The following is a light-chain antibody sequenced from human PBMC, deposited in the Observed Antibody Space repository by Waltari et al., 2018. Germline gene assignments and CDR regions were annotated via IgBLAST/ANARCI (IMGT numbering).Light chain of an antibody. Sequence: EIVLTQSPATLSLSQGETATLSCRASQSVGSSLAWYQQKPGQAPRLLIYDASKRATGIPARFSGSGSGTDFTLTISSLESEDFAVYYCQQRTNWPPIFSFGPGTKVDIK. CDR1: QSVGSS. J-gene: IGKJ3*01. CDR2: DAS. V-gene: IGKV3-11*01. CDR3: QQRTNWPPIFS.